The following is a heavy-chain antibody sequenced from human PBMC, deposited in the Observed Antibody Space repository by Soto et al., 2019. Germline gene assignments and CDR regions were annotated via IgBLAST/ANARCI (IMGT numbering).Heavy chain of an antibody. CDR1: GFTFSDHY. CDR3: ARLRLTGYFDY. J-gene: IGHJ4*02. V-gene: IGHV3-11*05. Sequence: QVQLVESGGGLVKPGGSLRLSCVASGFTFSDHYMTWIRQAPGKGLEWLSYISTSSSYTNYADSVKGRFTISRDNAMNSLYPQMTSLRAEDTAVYYCARLRLTGYFDYWGQGTLVTVSS. CDR2: ISTSSSYT.